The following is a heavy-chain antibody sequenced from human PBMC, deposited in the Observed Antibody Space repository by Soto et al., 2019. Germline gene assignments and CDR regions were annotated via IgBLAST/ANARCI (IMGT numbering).Heavy chain of an antibody. V-gene: IGHV4-61*08. CDR1: GGSISSGGYY. Sequence: PSETLSLTCTVSGGSISSGGYYWNWIRQLPGKGLEWIGYIYYSGSTNYNPSLKSRVTISVDTSKNQFSLKLSSVTAADTAVYYCARMVVPAAILDYYYGMDVWGQGTTVTVSS. J-gene: IGHJ6*02. CDR2: IYYSGST. CDR3: ARMVVPAAILDYYYGMDV. D-gene: IGHD2-2*01.